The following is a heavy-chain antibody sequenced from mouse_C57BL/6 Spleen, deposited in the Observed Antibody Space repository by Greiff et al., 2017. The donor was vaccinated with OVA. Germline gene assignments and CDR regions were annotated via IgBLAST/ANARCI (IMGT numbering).Heavy chain of an antibody. V-gene: IGHV1-5*01. CDR1: GYTFTSYW. Sequence: VQLQQSGTVLARPGASVKMSCKTSGYTFTSYWMHWVKQRPGQGLEWKGAIYPGNSDTSYNQKFKGKAKLTAVTSASTAYMELSSLTNEDSAVYYCTREEGSYYSNSWFAYWGQGTLVTVSA. D-gene: IGHD2-5*01. CDR2: IYPGNSDT. CDR3: TREEGSYYSNSWFAY. J-gene: IGHJ3*01.